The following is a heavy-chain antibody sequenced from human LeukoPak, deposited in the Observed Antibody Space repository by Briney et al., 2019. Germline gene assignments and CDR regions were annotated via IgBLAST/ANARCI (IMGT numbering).Heavy chain of an antibody. D-gene: IGHD1-26*01. V-gene: IGHV1-2*02. CDR1: GYTFTGYY. J-gene: IGHJ4*02. Sequence: ASVKVSCKASGYTFTGYYMHWVRQAPGQGLEWMGWINPNSGGTNYAQKFQGRVTMTRDSSISTAYMELSRLRSDDTAVYYCASAKRGGIGSFDYWGQGTLVTVSS. CDR3: ASAKRGGIGSFDY. CDR2: INPNSGGT.